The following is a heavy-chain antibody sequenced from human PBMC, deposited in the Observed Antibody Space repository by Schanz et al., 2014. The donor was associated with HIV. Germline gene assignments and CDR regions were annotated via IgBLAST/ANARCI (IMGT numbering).Heavy chain of an antibody. CDR3: ARDEGRYCSGGSCYYNGVDV. Sequence: QVQLVESGGGVVQPGRSLRLSCAASGFTFSSYGMHWVRQAPGKGLEWVAFIWYDGSNKYYAESAKGRFSISRDNSKNTLYFQMNSLRVDDTAVYYCARDEGRYCSGGSCYYNGVDVWGQGTTVTVSS. CDR2: IWYDGSNK. V-gene: IGHV3-33*01. D-gene: IGHD2-15*01. CDR1: GFTFSSYG. J-gene: IGHJ6*02.